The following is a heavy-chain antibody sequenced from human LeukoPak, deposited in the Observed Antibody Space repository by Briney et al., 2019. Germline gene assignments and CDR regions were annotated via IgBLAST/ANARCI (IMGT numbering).Heavy chain of an antibody. D-gene: IGHD4-23*01. Sequence: GESLKISCKGSGYIFTSYWIGWVRQMPGKGLEWMGIIYPGDSDTRYSPSFQGQVTISADKSISTAYLQWSSLKASDTAMYYCARHSEGGNSADYFDYWGQGTLVTVSS. J-gene: IGHJ4*02. V-gene: IGHV5-51*01. CDR2: IYPGDSDT. CDR3: ARHSEGGNSADYFDY. CDR1: GYIFTSYW.